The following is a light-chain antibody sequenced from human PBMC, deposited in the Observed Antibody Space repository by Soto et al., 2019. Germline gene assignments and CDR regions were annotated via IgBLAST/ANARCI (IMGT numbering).Light chain of an antibody. Sequence: QSVLTQPPSVSGAQGQRVTISGTGTSPNIGAGYDVHWYHQLPGTAPKLLIYGNNNRPSGVPDRFSGSRSGTSASLAITGLQAEDEADYYCQSYDSSLSVWVFGGGTKLTVL. CDR3: QSYDSSLSVWV. V-gene: IGLV1-40*01. CDR1: SPNIGAGYD. CDR2: GNN. J-gene: IGLJ3*02.